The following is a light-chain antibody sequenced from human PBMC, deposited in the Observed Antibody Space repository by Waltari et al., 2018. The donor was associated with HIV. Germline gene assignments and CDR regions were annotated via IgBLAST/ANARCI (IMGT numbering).Light chain of an antibody. CDR3: LSADRSGTYV. J-gene: IGLJ1*01. CDR1: ASPKPY. V-gene: IGLV3-25*03. CDR2: KNT. Sequence: SSELTQPPSVSVSPGQTARITCSGDASPKPYTHWFQQKPGQAPVVVIHKNTERPSWIPERFSASRSGTTVTLTITGVQTDDEADYYCLSADRSGTYVFGPGTTVTVL.